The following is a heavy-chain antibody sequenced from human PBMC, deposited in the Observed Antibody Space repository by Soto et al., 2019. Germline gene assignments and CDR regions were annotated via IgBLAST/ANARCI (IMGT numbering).Heavy chain of an antibody. CDR1: GYSFNTYS. CDR2: IHPSGGGS. V-gene: IGHV1-46*02. D-gene: IGHD2-21*02. J-gene: IGHJ4*02. Sequence: ASVKVPSKSSGYSFNTYSLHSLRHSPGQGLEWMGMIHPSGGGSTYAQKFLGRVTMTMDSSTSTVFMELTSLRSADTAVYYCARGGHIAVVTDSFDYWCQGTLVTV. CDR3: ARGGHIAVVTDSFDY.